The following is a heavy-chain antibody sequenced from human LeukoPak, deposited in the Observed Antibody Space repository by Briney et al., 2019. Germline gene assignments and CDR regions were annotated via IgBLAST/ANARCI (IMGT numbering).Heavy chain of an antibody. J-gene: IGHJ4*02. CDR3: AGDSYYYDSSGYYFGL. D-gene: IGHD3-22*01. CDR2: ISSSGSTI. V-gene: IGHV3-48*03. Sequence: GGSLRLSCAASGFTFSSYEMNWVRQAPGKGLEWVSYISSSGSTIYYADSVKGRFTISRDNAKNSLYLQMNSLRAEDTAVYYCAGDSYYYDSSGYYFGLWGQGTLVTVSS. CDR1: GFTFSSYE.